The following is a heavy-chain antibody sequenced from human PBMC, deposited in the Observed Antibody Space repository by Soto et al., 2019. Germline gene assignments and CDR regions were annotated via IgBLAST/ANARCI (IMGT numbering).Heavy chain of an antibody. CDR1: GGTISGYY. V-gene: IGHV4-4*07. CDR2: IYSSGNT. CDR3: ARGQRFSDWFDP. Sequence: PSDTPSLTCSFSGGTISGYYWTSIRQPAGKGLEWIGRIYSSGNTKYNPSPQSRVTMSLDTSNTQSSLRLTSVTAADTAVYYCARGQRFSDWFDPWGQGTLVTVSS. J-gene: IGHJ5*02. D-gene: IGHD3-3*01.